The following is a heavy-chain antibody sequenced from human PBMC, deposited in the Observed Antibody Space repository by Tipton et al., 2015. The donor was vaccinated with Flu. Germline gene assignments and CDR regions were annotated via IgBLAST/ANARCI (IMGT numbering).Heavy chain of an antibody. Sequence: GLVKPSETLSLTCTVSGASISTSVYYWGWIRQPPGKGLEWIATIHRSGSTKYNPSLKSRVTISVDTSKNQFYLKMRSVTAADLAVYYCARRDFSNYVSDPKNWFDRWGQGTLVTVSS. D-gene: IGHD4-11*01. V-gene: IGHV4-39*07. CDR2: IHRSGST. CDR1: GASISTSVYY. CDR3: ARRDFSNYVSDPKNWFDR. J-gene: IGHJ5*02.